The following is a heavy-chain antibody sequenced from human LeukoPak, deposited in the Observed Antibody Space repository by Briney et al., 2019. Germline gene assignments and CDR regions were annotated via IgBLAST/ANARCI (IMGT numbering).Heavy chain of an antibody. CDR1: GGSFSGYY. Sequence: SETLSLTCAAYGGSFSGYYWSWIRQPPGKGLEWIGEINHSGSTNYNPSLKSRVTISVDTSKNQFSLKLSSVTAADTAVYYCARQDSSGYYSVYYFDYWGQGTLVTVSS. J-gene: IGHJ4*02. CDR2: INHSGST. D-gene: IGHD3-22*01. CDR3: ARQDSSGYYSVYYFDY. V-gene: IGHV4-34*01.